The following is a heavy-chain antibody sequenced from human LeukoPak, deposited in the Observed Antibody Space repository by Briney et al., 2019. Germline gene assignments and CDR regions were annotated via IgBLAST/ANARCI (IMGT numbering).Heavy chain of an antibody. Sequence: SETLSLTCAVYGGSFSGYYWSWIRQPPGKGLEWIGEINHGGSTNYNPSLKSRVTISVDTSKNQFSLKLSSVTAADTAVYYCARLRFLEWLLSRYYYGMDVWGQGTTVTVSS. CDR2: INHGGST. J-gene: IGHJ6*02. D-gene: IGHD3-3*01. CDR3: ARLRFLEWLLSRYYYGMDV. CDR1: GGSFSGYY. V-gene: IGHV4-34*01.